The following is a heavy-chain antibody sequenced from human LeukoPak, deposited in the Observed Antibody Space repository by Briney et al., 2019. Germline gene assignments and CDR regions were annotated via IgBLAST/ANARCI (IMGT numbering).Heavy chain of an antibody. D-gene: IGHD1-1*01. CDR1: GYTFIAYY. CDR2: INPNSGGT. CDR3: ARAAVTTGSTETFDP. J-gene: IGHJ5*02. Sequence: ASVKVSCKASGYTFIAYYMHWVRQAPGQGLEWMGWINPNSGGTNYAQKFQGRVSLTRGTSINTAYMELSSLRSDDTAVYYCARAAVTTGSTETFDPWAREPWSPSPQ. V-gene: IGHV1-2*02.